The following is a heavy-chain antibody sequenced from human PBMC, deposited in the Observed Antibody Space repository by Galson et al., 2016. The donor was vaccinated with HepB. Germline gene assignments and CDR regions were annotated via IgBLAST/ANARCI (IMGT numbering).Heavy chain of an antibody. D-gene: IGHD3-10*01. CDR2: IGGRIHGGTA. Sequence: SLRLSCAASGFTFTNAWMNWVRQAPGKGLEWVGRIGGRIHGGTADYAAPVKGRFTFSRDDSTNTVYLQINSLKPEDTAMYYCTTGGDPQEPPDDCWGQGTLVTVSS. CDR3: TTGGDPQEPPDDC. V-gene: IGHV3-15*04. J-gene: IGHJ4*02. CDR1: GFTFTNAW.